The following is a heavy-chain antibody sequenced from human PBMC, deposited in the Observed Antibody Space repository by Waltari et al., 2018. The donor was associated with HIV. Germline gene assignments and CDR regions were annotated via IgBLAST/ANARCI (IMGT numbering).Heavy chain of an antibody. CDR3: ARDNWNDYYYYGMDV. Sequence: QVQLVQSGAEVKKPGASVKVSCKASGYTFTSFGISWVRQAPGQGLEWMGWISAYNSNTNYAQKLQGRVTMTTDTSTSTAYMELRSLRSDDTAVFYCARDNWNDYYYYGMDVWGQGTTVTVSS. CDR1: GYTFTSFG. V-gene: IGHV1-18*01. CDR2: ISAYNSNT. J-gene: IGHJ6*02. D-gene: IGHD1-1*01.